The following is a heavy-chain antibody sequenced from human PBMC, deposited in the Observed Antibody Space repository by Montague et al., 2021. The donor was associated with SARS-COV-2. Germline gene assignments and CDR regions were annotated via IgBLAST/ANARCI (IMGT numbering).Heavy chain of an antibody. J-gene: IGHJ3*02. CDR1: GDSISSSNYS. V-gene: IGHV4-30-4*08. Sequence: TLSLTCTVSGDSISSSNYSWIWHRQSQGKDLVWIVYLYYTGGSHYNPSLESRLTMSIDTSKSQFSLRLSSVTAADTAVYYCARGYITQSAFDIWGQGTVVTVSS. CDR2: LYYTGGS. CDR3: ARGYITQSAFDI. D-gene: IGHD5-24*01.